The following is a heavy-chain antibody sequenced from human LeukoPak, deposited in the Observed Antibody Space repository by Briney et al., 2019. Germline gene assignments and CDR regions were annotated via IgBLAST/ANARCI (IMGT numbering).Heavy chain of an antibody. Sequence: GGSLRLSCAASGFTFRSYAMSWVRQAPGKGLEWVLAISGSGTSTYYADSVKGRFTISRDNSKNTLYLQMNSLRAEDTAVYYCEGTYYYDSSDDYWGQGTLVTVSP. D-gene: IGHD3-22*01. V-gene: IGHV3-23*01. CDR3: EGTYYYDSSDDY. J-gene: IGHJ4*02. CDR2: ISGSGTST. CDR1: GFTFRSYA.